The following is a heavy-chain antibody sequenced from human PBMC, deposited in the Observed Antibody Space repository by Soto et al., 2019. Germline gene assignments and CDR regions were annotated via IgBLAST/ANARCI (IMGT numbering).Heavy chain of an antibody. Sequence: GGSLSSSGAASGSTFSSYALSWVGRAPGKGLEWVSAFSGRCGSTYYAYSVKGRFTISRDNSKNPLYLQMNSLRAEDTAVFYCAKKSDCVWGSHRYTVDYWGQGTLVTVSS. CDR1: GSTFSSYA. D-gene: IGHD3-16*02. J-gene: IGHJ4*02. CDR2: FSGRCGST. CDR3: AKKSDCVWGSHRYTVDY. V-gene: IGHV3-23*01.